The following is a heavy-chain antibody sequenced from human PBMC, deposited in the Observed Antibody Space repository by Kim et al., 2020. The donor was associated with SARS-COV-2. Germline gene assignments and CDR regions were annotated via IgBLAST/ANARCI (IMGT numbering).Heavy chain of an antibody. V-gene: IGHV3-49*03. CDR1: GFTFGDYA. Sequence: GGSLRLSCTASGFTFGDYAMSWFRQAPGKGLEGVGFIRSKAYGGTTEYAASVKGRFTISRDDSKSIAYLQMNSLKTEDTAVYYCTRDSPNIVVVVATNDYWGQGTLVTVSS. CDR3: TRDSPNIVVVVATNDY. D-gene: IGHD2-15*01. J-gene: IGHJ4*02. CDR2: IRSKAYGGTT.